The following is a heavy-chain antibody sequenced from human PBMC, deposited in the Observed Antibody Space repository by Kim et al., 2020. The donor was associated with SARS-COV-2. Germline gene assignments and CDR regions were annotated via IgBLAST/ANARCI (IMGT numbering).Heavy chain of an antibody. CDR3: ARDPEVLRYFDWLSEMYYFDY. J-gene: IGHJ4*02. CDR1: GYSISSGYY. D-gene: IGHD3-9*01. Sequence: SETLSLTCTVSGYSISSGYYWGWIRQPPGKGLEWIGSIYHSGSTYYNPSLKSRVTISVDTSKNQFSLKLSSVTAADTAVYYCARDPEVLRYFDWLSEMYYFDYWGQGTLVTVSS. V-gene: IGHV4-38-2*02. CDR2: IYHSGST.